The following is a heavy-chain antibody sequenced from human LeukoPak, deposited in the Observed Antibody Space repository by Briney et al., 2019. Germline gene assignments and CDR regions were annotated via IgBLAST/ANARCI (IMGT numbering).Heavy chain of an antibody. D-gene: IGHD5-18*01. J-gene: IGHJ6*02. V-gene: IGHV1-18*01. CDR3: ARRNGRLLDTAMVYFYYYGMDV. CDR2: ISAYNGNT. Sequence: ASVKVSCKASGYTFTSYGNSWVRQAPGQGLEWMGWISAYNGNTNYAQKLQGRVTMTTDTSTSTAYMELRSLRSDDTAVYYCARRNGRLLDTAMVYFYYYGMDVWGQGTTVTVSS. CDR1: GYTFTSYG.